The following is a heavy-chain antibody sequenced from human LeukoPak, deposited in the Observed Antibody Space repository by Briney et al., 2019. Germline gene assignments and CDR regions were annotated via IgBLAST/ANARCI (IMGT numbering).Heavy chain of an antibody. V-gene: IGHV1-46*01. J-gene: IGHJ6*03. Sequence: ASVKVSCKASGYTFTGYYMHWVRQAPGQGLEWMGIINPSGGSTTYAQKFQGRVIMTGDTSTSTVYMELRSLRSEDTAVYYCARARGSGSYYGHDYYYYYYMDVWGQGTTVTASS. CDR2: INPSGGST. D-gene: IGHD3-10*01. CDR1: GYTFTGYY. CDR3: ARARGSGSYYGHDYYYYYYMDV.